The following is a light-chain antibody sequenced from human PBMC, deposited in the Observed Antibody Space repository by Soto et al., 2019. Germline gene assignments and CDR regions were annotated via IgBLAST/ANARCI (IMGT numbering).Light chain of an antibody. Sequence: EIVLTQSPATLSLSPGERATLSCRASQRVSDYIAWYQQKPGQAPRLLSYDTSNRATGVPARFSGSGSGTDLTLTISKLEPEDFSVYYCQQRTNWRTFGGGTKVEIK. CDR3: QQRTNWRT. CDR2: DTS. J-gene: IGKJ4*01. CDR1: QRVSDY. V-gene: IGKV3-11*01.